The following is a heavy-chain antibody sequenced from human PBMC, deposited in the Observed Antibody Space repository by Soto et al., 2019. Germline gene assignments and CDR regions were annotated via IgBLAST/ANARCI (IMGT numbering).Heavy chain of an antibody. CDR3: AREDFGSCSSTTCLNWFDP. V-gene: IGHV4-59*01. CDR1: GASITSYY. Sequence: QVLLQESGPGLVKPSETLSLTCSVSGASITSYYWSWIRQPPGKGLEWIGYIYHSGSPSYNPSLKSRVTISVDTSKTQLSLRLVSVTAADTALYFCAREDFGSCSSTTCLNWFDPWGQGTLVTVSS. J-gene: IGHJ5*02. CDR2: IYHSGSP. D-gene: IGHD2-2*01.